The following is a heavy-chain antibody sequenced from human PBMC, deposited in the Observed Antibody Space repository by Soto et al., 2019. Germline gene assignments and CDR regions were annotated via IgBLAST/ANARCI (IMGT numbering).Heavy chain of an antibody. V-gene: IGHV3-30-3*01. Sequence: QVQLVESGGGVVQPGRSLRLSCAASGFTFSNFAXHWVRQAPGKGLEWVAVISYDGSNEYYADSLKGRFTISRDNSKNTLYLQMSSLRVEDTAVYYCASTLIRGVITTYFDYWGQGTLVTVSS. CDR2: ISYDGSNE. J-gene: IGHJ4*02. CDR1: GFTFSNFA. CDR3: ASTLIRGVITTYFDY. D-gene: IGHD3-10*01.